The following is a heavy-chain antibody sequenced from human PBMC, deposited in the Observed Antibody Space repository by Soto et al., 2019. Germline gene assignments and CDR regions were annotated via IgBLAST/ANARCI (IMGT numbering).Heavy chain of an antibody. Sequence: PSETLSLTCSVSGVSISTYYWTWIRQPPGKGLEWIGYIYYSGSANYNPSLKSRLTISLDTSKNQFSLKLTSVTAADTAVYYCARQRYSGFYYFDYWGQGALVTVSS. CDR2: IYYSGSA. J-gene: IGHJ4*02. CDR1: GVSISTYY. CDR3: ARQRYSGFYYFDY. D-gene: IGHD6-19*01. V-gene: IGHV4-59*01.